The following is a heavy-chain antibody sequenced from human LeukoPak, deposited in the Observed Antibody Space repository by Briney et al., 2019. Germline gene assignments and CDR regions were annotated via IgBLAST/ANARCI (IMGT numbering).Heavy chain of an antibody. CDR1: GGSMSPYH. J-gene: IGHJ3*02. D-gene: IGHD3-22*01. CDR2: IYYSGST. Sequence: SETLSLTCTVSGGSMSPYHWGWIRQPPGKGLEWTGYIYYSGSTNYNPSLKSRVTISVDTSKNQFSLKLSSVTAADTAVYYCANYDSSGYDAFDIWGQGTMVTVSS. V-gene: IGHV4-59*01. CDR3: ANYDSSGYDAFDI.